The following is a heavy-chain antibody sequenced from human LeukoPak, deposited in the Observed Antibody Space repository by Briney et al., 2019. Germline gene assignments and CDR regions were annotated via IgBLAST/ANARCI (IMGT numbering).Heavy chain of an antibody. CDR3: ARDRHDILTGSYYFDY. J-gene: IGHJ4*02. CDR1: GGSISSGSYY. D-gene: IGHD3-9*01. Sequence: SETLSLTCTVSGGSISSGSYYWSWIRQPAGKGLEWIGRIYTSGSTNYNPSLKSRVTISVDTSKNQFSLKLSSVTAADTAVYYCARDRHDILTGSYYFDYWGQGTLVTVSS. CDR2: IYTSGST. V-gene: IGHV4-61*02.